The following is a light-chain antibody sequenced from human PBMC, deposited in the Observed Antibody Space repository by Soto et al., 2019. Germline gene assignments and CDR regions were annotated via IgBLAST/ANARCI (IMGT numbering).Light chain of an antibody. CDR1: QSVHNNY. J-gene: IGKJ2*01. CDR2: CAS. V-gene: IGKV3-20*01. Sequence: EIVLTQSPGTLSLSPGERVSLSCRASQSVHNNYLAWYQQKPDQAPRLLIYCASTRATGISDRLSGSGSGTDFTLTISRLEPEDVGVFYCHLYNRSPYNFGQGTKLEIK. CDR3: HLYNRSPYN.